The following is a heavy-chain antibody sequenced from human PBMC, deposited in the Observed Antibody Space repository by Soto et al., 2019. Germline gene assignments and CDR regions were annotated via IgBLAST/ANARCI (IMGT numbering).Heavy chain of an antibody. CDR1: GFTFSDYL. V-gene: IGHV3-7*05. Sequence: EVQLVESGGGLVQPGGSLRLSCAASGFTFSDYLMSWVRQAPGKGLECVANIKTDGSEKYYVDPVKGRFTISRDNAKNSLYLQMNSLRAEDTAVYYCASSMGRGGNDYWGQGTLVAVSS. J-gene: IGHJ4*02. CDR3: ASSMGRGGNDY. CDR2: IKTDGSEK. D-gene: IGHD3-10*01.